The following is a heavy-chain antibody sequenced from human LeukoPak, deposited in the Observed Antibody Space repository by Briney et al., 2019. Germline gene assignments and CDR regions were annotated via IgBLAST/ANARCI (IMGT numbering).Heavy chain of an antibody. D-gene: IGHD3-22*01. V-gene: IGHV5-51*01. CDR2: IYPGDSYT. CDR1: GYSFTSYW. J-gene: IGHJ3*02. CDR3: ARGSSSGYPAFDI. Sequence: GESLKISCKGSGYSFTSYWIGWVRQLPGKGLEWMGIIYPGDSYTRYSPSFQGQVTISADKSISTAYLQWSSLKASDTAMYYCARGSSSGYPAFDIWGQGTMVTVSS.